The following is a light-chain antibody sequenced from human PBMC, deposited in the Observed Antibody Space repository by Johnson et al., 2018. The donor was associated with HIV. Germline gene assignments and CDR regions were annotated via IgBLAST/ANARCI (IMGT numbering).Light chain of an antibody. Sequence: QSVLTQPPSVSAAPGQKVTISCSGTNSNIGTYYVSWYQHLPGTAPKLLIYENNKRPSRIPDRFSGSKSGTSATLGITGLQTGDEADYYCGTWDSSLSAYVFGTGTKVTVL. V-gene: IGLV1-51*02. CDR1: NSNIGTYY. J-gene: IGLJ1*01. CDR2: ENN. CDR3: GTWDSSLSAYV.